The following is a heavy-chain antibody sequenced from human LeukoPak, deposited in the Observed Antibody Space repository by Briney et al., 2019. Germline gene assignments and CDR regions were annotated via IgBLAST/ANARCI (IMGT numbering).Heavy chain of an antibody. Sequence: GGSLRLSCAASGFTFSSYAMSWVRQAPGKGLEGVSAISGIGGSTYYADSVKGRFTIPRDHSKNTLYLQMNSLRAEDTAVYYCAKPPGGGALKWLLLRSAFDYWGQGTLVTVSS. V-gene: IGHV3-23*01. D-gene: IGHD3-22*01. CDR2: ISGIGGST. CDR3: AKPPGGGALKWLLLRSAFDY. J-gene: IGHJ4*02. CDR1: GFTFSSYA.